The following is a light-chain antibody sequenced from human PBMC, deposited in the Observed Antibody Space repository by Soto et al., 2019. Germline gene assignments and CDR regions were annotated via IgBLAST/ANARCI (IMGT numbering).Light chain of an antibody. CDR1: QSVTGN. V-gene: IGKV3D-11*02. Sequence: EIVLTQSPATLSLSPGERATLSCRASQSVTGNLAWYQQKPGQAPRLLIYDASARATGIPARFSCSGSVTGLNLTISSLEPDYDGFDYCEHRNNYQPAISFGQGTRLDIK. J-gene: IGKJ5*01. CDR3: EHRNNYQPAIS. CDR2: DAS.